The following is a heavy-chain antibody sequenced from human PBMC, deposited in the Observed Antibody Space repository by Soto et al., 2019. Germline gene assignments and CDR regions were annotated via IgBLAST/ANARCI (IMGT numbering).Heavy chain of an antibody. CDR1: GYSFTSYG. CDR3: GRCRTDSYAMDV. D-gene: IGHD1-1*01. J-gene: IGHJ6*02. CDR2: ISPYNGRT. V-gene: IGHV1-18*01. Sequence: ASVKVSCKASGYSFTSYGIAWVRQVPGQGPEWMGWISPYNGRTSYAQNVQGRVVMTTDISTNIVYLELRSLRSDDTAMYYCGRCRTDSYAMDVWGQGTTVTV.